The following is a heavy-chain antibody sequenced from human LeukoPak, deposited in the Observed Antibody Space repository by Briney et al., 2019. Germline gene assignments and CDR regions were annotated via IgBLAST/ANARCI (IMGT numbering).Heavy chain of an antibody. V-gene: IGHV4-59*08. CDR2: IYYSGST. D-gene: IGHD5-18*01. J-gene: IGHJ4*02. CDR1: GGSISSYY. CDR3: ARLSAEGYSYGPIDY. Sequence: SETLSLTCTVPGGSISSYYWSWIRQPPGRGLEWIGYIYYSGSTNYNPSLKSRVTISVDTSKNQFSLKLSSVTAADTAVYYCARLSAEGYSYGPIDYWGQGTLVTVSS.